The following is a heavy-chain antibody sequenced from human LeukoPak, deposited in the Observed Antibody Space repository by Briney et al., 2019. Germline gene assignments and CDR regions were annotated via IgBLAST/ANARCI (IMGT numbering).Heavy chain of an antibody. CDR1: GFTFTSSA. CDR3: AAGWLEEGLGY. Sequence: GTSVKVSCRASGFTFTSSAVQWVRQARGQRLEWIGWIVVGSGNTNYAQKFQERVTITRDMSTSTAYMELSSLRSEDTAVYYCAAGWLEEGLGYWGQGTLVTVSS. V-gene: IGHV1-58*01. J-gene: IGHJ4*02. D-gene: IGHD3-10*01. CDR2: IVVGSGNT.